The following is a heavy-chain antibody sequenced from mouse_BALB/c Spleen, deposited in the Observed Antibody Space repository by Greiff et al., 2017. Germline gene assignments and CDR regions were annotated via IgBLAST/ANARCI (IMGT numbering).Heavy chain of an antibody. D-gene: IGHD2-4*01. Sequence: EVHLVESGPGLVKPSQSLSLTCTVTGYSITSDYAWNWIRQFPGNKLEWMGYISYSGSTSYNPSLKSRISITRDTSKNQFFLQLNSVTTEDTATYDCARNDYDGFDYWGQGTTLTVSS. J-gene: IGHJ2*01. V-gene: IGHV3-2*02. CDR2: ISYSGST. CDR1: GYSITSDYA. CDR3: ARNDYDGFDY.